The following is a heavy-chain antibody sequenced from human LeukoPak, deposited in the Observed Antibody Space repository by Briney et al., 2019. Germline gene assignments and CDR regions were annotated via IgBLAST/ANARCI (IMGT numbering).Heavy chain of an antibody. CDR3: ARTRLWPTGTFDY. CDR2: INHSGST. Sequence: SETLSLTCAVYGESFSGYYWSWIRQPPGKGLEWIGEINHSGSTNYNPSLKSRVTISVDTSKNQFSLKVSFVTAADTAVYYCARTRLWPTGTFDYWGQGTLVTVSS. J-gene: IGHJ4*02. CDR1: GESFSGYY. V-gene: IGHV4-34*01. D-gene: IGHD5-18*01.